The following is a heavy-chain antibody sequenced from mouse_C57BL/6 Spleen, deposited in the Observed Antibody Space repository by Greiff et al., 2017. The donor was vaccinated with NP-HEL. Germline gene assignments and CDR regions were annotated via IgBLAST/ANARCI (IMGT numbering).Heavy chain of an antibody. J-gene: IGHJ3*01. Sequence: QVQLQQPGAELVKPGASVKLSCKASGYTFTSYWMHWVKQRPGQGLEWIGMIHPNSGSTNYNEKFKSKATLTVDKSSSTAYMPLSSLTSEASSVFYWARWRGNYFFAYWGQGTLVTVSA. CDR3: ARWRGNYFFAY. CDR2: IHPNSGST. D-gene: IGHD2-1*01. V-gene: IGHV1-64*01. CDR1: GYTFTSYW.